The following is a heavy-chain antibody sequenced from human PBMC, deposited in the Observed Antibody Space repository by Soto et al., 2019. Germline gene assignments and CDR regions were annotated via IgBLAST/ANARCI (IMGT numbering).Heavy chain of an antibody. J-gene: IGHJ6*02. V-gene: IGHV3-21*01. CDR2: ISSSGSNT. D-gene: IGHD2-15*01. Sequence: GSLRLSCSASGFSVDAHTMNWVRQAPGKGLEWVSSISSSGSNTYYADAAKGRFTILRDSAKNSVHLQMNSLRAEDTAVYYCAREDSYYGMDVWGQGTTVTVSS. CDR3: AREDSYYGMDV. CDR1: GFSVDAHT.